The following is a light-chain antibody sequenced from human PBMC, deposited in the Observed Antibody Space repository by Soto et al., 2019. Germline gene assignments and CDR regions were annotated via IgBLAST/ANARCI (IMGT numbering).Light chain of an antibody. CDR3: AAWDDSLSGAV. V-gene: IGLV1-44*01. CDR1: NSNIGSNT. CDR2: SND. J-gene: IGLJ3*02. Sequence: QSVLTQPPSASGTPGQGVTIPCSGSNSNIGSNTVSWYQQLPATAPKLLIYSNDQRPSGVPDRFSGSKSGTSASLAISGLQSEDEADYYCAAWDDSLSGAVFGGGTKLTVL.